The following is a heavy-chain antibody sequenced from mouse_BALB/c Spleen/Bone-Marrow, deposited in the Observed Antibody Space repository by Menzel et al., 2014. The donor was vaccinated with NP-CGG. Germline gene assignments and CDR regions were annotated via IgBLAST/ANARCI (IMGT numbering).Heavy chain of an antibody. V-gene: IGHV2-4*02. CDR3: ARQPLRRHAMDY. Sequence: HVKLVESGPGLVQPSQSLSITCTVSGFSLTSYGVHWVRQPPGKGLEWLGVIWSGGSTDYNAAFISRLSISKDNSKSQVFFKMNSLQADDTAIYYCARQPLRRHAMDYWGQGTSVTVSS. D-gene: IGHD1-2*01. CDR1: GFSLTSYG. CDR2: IWSGGST. J-gene: IGHJ4*01.